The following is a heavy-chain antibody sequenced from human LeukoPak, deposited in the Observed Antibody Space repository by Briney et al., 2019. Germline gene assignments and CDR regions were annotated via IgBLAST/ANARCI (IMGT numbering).Heavy chain of an antibody. J-gene: IGHJ4*02. V-gene: IGHV4-59*08. CDR2: IYYSWST. Sequence: SETLSLTCTVSGVSISSYYWSWIRQPSGKGLEGHGNIYYSWSTNYNPSLKSRVTISVDTSKYQFSLKLSSVTAADTAVYYCARLDGRGSYYFDYWGQGTLVTVSS. CDR1: GVSISSYY. CDR3: ARLDGRGSYYFDY. D-gene: IGHD1-26*01.